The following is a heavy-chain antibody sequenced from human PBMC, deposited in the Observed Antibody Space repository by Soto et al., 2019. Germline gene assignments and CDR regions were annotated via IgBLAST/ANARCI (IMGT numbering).Heavy chain of an antibody. J-gene: IGHJ4*02. D-gene: IGHD5-18*01. Sequence: ASVKVSCKASGYTFTSYDISWVRQAPGQGLEWMGWISTYNGNTNYAQKLQGRVTMTTDTSTSTAYMELRSLRSDDTAVYYCASNSYGYTFYDDWGQGTLVTVSS. CDR1: GYTFTSYD. CDR3: ASNSYGYTFYDD. CDR2: ISTYNGNT. V-gene: IGHV1-18*01.